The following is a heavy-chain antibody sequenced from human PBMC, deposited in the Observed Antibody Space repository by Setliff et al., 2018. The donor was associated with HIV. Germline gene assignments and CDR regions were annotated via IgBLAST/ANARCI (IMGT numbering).Heavy chain of an antibody. J-gene: IGHJ4*02. Sequence: LRLSCAASGFTFSNAWMSWVRQAPGKGLEWVGRIKSKTDGGTTDYAAPVKGRFTISRDDSKNTLYLQMNSLRAEDTAVYYCARELAASGLGYFDSWGRGILVTVSS. CDR3: ARELAASGLGYFDS. CDR1: GFTFSNAW. V-gene: IGHV3-15*01. CDR2: IKSKTDGGTT. D-gene: IGHD3-22*01.